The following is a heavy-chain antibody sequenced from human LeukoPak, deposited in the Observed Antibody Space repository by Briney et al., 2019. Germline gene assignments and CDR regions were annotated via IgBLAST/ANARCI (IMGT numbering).Heavy chain of an antibody. D-gene: IGHD1-26*01. J-gene: IGHJ5*02. CDR3: CGEWELLGA. CDR2: IRSKAYGGTT. V-gene: IGHV3-49*04. Sequence: PGGSLRLSCTASGFTFGDYAMSWVRQAPGKGLGWVGFIRSKAYGGTTEYAASVKGRFTISRDDSKSIAYLQMNSLKTEDTAVYYCCGEWELLGAWGQGTLVTVSS. CDR1: GFTFGDYA.